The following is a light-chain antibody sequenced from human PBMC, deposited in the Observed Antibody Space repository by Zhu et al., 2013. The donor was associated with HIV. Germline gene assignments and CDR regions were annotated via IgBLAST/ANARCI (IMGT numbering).Light chain of an antibody. J-gene: IGLJ2*01. CDR3: SSYSNSETLVV. CDR1: SSDVGDYNY. CDR2: EVS. Sequence: QSALTQPASVSGSPGQSITISCTGTSSDVGDYNYVSWYQQHPGKAPKLMIYEVSKRPSGVPDRFSGSKSGNTASLTISGLQAEDEADYYCSSYSNSETLVVFGGGTKLTVL. V-gene: IGLV2-14*01.